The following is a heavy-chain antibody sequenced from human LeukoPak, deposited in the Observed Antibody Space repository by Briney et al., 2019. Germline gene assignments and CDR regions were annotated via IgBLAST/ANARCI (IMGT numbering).Heavy chain of an antibody. CDR2: INPNSGGT. J-gene: IGHJ6*03. V-gene: IGHV1-2*02. CDR3: ARDHVSFHCSGGSCYSGYYYMDV. CDR1: GYTFTGYY. D-gene: IGHD2-15*01. Sequence: ASVKVSCKASGYTFTGYYMHWVRQAPGQGLEWMGWINPNSGGTNYAQKFQGRVTMTRDTSISTAYMELSRLRSDDTAVYCCARDHVSFHCSGGSCYSGYYYMDVWGKGTTVTISS.